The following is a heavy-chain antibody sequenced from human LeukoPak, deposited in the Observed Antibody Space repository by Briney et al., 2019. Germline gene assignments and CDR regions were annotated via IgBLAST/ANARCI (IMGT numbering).Heavy chain of an antibody. Sequence: SQTLSLTCAISGDSVSRKSAGWNWIRQSPSRGLEWLGRIYYRSTWYSDFLTSRITISPDTYKNQFSLHLDSVTPEDTAVYYCARGGLVRGSIDSLIAFDFWGQGTVVTVSS. CDR3: ARGGLVRGSIDSLIAFDF. CDR1: GDSVSRKSAG. CDR2: IYYRSTWYS. D-gene: IGHD3-10*01. J-gene: IGHJ3*01. V-gene: IGHV6-1*01.